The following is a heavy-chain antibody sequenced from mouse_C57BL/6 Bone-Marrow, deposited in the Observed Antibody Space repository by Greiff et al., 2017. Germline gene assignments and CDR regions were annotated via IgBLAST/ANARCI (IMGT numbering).Heavy chain of an antibody. CDR1: GYTFTDYE. D-gene: IGHD1-1*01. J-gene: IGHJ2*01. CDR3: TAGRSYGNY. V-gene: IGHV1-15*01. Sequence: QVQLKESGAELVRPGASVTLSCKASGYTFTDYEMHWVKQTPVHGLEWIGAIDPETGGTAYNQKFKGKAILTADKSASTAYMELRSLTSEDSAVYYCTAGRSYGNYWGQGTTLTVSS. CDR2: IDPETGGT.